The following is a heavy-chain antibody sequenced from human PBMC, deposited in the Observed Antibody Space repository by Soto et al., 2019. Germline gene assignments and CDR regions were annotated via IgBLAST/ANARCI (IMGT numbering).Heavy chain of an antibody. V-gene: IGHV1-69*12. J-gene: IGHJ4*02. D-gene: IGHD5-18*01. CDR1: GGTFSTYD. Sequence: QVQLVQSGAEVKKPESSVKVSCKAPGGTFSTYDISWVRQAPGQGLEWMGGIIPMFGTANYAQRFQDRVTITADESTNTVYRELSSLRSEYTAVYFCARGIQLWLRRINNGYSGWGQGTLVTVSS. CDR2: IIPMFGTA. CDR3: ARGIQLWLRRINNGYSG.